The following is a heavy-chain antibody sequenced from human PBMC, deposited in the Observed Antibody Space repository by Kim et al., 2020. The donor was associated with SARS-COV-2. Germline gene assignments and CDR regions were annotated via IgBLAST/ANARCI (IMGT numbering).Heavy chain of an antibody. V-gene: IGHV4-4*07. Sequence: SETLSLTCTVSGGSISSYYWSWIRQPAGKGLEWIGRIYTSGSTNYNPSYKSRVTMSVDTSKNQFSLKLSSVTAADTAVYYCARVGCSSTSCQSMDVWGQGTTVTVSS. CDR2: IYTSGST. J-gene: IGHJ6*02. D-gene: IGHD2-2*01. CDR3: ARVGCSSTSCQSMDV. CDR1: GGSISSYY.